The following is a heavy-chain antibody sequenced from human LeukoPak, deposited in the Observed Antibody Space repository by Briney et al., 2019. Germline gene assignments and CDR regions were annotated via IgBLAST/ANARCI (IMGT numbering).Heavy chain of an antibody. Sequence: GGSLRLSCAASGVTVSDNYMSWVRQAPGKGLEWVSSISSSSSYIYYADSVKGRFTISRDNAKNSLYLQMNSLRAEDTAVYYCARYWAPYYDFWSGYYTHFDYWGQGTLVTVSS. J-gene: IGHJ4*02. CDR2: ISSSSSYI. D-gene: IGHD3-3*01. CDR1: GVTVSDNY. CDR3: ARYWAPYYDFWSGYYTHFDY. V-gene: IGHV3-21*01.